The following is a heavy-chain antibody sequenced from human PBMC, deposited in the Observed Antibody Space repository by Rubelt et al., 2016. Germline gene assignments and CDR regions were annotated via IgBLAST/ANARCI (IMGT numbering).Heavy chain of an antibody. CDR1: GFTFSSYA. CDR2: INSDGSSI. D-gene: IGHD4-23*01. J-gene: IGHJ4*02. V-gene: IGHV3-74*02. Sequence: EVQLVESGGGLVQPGGSLRLSCAASGFTFSSYAMTWVRQAPGKGLVWGSRINSDGSSITYADSVKGRFTVSRDNAKKTVYLQMNSLRAEDTAVYYCARGGITLPYGGNSVDYWGQGTLVTVSS. CDR3: ARGGITLPYGGNSVDY.